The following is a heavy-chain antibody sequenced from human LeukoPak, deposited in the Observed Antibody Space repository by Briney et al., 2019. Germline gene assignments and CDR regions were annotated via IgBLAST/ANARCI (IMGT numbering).Heavy chain of an antibody. V-gene: IGHV4-59*01. CDR2: IYYSGST. J-gene: IGHJ3*02. Sequence: SETLSLTCAVYGGSFSGYYWSWIRQPPGKGLEWIGYIYYSGSTNYNPSLKSRVTISVDTSKNQFSLKLSSVTAADTAVYYCARVSYYYDSSGNYGSDAFDIWGQGTMVTVSS. CDR3: ARVSYYYDSSGNYGSDAFDI. D-gene: IGHD3-22*01. CDR1: GGSFSGYY.